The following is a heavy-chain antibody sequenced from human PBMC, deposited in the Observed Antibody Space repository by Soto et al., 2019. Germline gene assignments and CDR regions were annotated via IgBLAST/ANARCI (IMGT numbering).Heavy chain of an antibody. CDR2: IYHSGNA. Sequence: SETLSLTGTVSGDSIRNVYWSWIRQPPGKGLEWIGFIYHSGNAKYNPSLKSRVAMSVDSSKNQISLSLNSVTAADSAVYFCARAHAPTLPFDSWGQGTLVTVSS. CDR1: GDSIRNVY. CDR3: ARAHAPTLPFDS. J-gene: IGHJ4*02. V-gene: IGHV4-59*13. D-gene: IGHD2-2*01.